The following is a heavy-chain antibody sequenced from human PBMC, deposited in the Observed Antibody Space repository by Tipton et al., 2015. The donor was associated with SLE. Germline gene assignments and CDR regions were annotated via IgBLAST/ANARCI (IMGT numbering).Heavy chain of an antibody. J-gene: IGHJ4*02. V-gene: IGHV4-34*01. CDR3: ARGRPGIAAAGTYDY. Sequence: TLSLTCEVYGGSFSGYYWSWIRQPPGKGLEWIGEINHRGSTNYNPSLKSRLTISVDTSKNQFSLKLSSVTAADTAVYYCARGRPGIAAAGTYDYWGQGTLVTVSS. D-gene: IGHD6-13*01. CDR2: INHRGST. CDR1: GGSFSGYY.